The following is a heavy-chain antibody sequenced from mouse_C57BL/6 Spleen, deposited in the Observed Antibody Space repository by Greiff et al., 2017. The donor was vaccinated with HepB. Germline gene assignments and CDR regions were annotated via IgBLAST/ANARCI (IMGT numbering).Heavy chain of an antibody. J-gene: IGHJ3*01. CDR1: GFTFSSYA. CDR3: AREGDGYDAWFAY. CDR2: ISDGGSYT. D-gene: IGHD2-2*01. Sequence: EVQLVESGGGLVKPGGSLKLSCAASGFTFSSYAMSWVRQTPEKRLEWVATISDGGSYTYYPDNVKGRFTISRDNAKNNLYLQMSHLKSEDTAMYYCAREGDGYDAWFAYWGQGTLVTVSA. V-gene: IGHV5-4*01.